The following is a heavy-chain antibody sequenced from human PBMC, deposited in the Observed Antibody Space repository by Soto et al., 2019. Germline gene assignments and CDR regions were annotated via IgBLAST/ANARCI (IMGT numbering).Heavy chain of an antibody. V-gene: IGHV3-30-3*01. CDR3: ARDSPSLLLLWFGAVVDF. J-gene: IGHJ4*02. CDR2: ISYDGSNK. D-gene: IGHD3-10*01. CDR1: GFTFSRYA. Sequence: PGGSLRLSCEDSGFTFSRYAMHWVRQAPSKGLEWVAVISYDGSNKFYAGSVKGRFTISRDNSKNTLYLQMNSLRVEDTAVYYCARDSPSLLLLWFGAVVDFWGQGTLVTVSS.